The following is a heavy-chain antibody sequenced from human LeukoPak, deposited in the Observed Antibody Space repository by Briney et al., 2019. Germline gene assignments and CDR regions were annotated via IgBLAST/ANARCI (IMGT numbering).Heavy chain of an antibody. J-gene: IGHJ4*02. CDR3: ARPYNSGWYGDFDY. D-gene: IGHD6-19*01. Sequence: GGSLRLSCAASGFTFRSYAMHWVRQAPGKGLEWVAVISYDGSNKYYADFVKGRFTISRDNSKNTLNLQMNSLRAEDTAVYSCARPYNSGWYGDFDYWGQGTLVAVSS. V-gene: IGHV3-30-3*01. CDR1: GFTFRSYA. CDR2: ISYDGSNK.